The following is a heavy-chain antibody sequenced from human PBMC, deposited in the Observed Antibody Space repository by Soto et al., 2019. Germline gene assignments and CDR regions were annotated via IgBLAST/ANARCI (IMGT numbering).Heavy chain of an antibody. D-gene: IGHD2-2*01. CDR3: ASGCSSTSCPDY. CDR2: IYYSGST. CDR1: GGSISSGGYY. Sequence: SETLSLTCTVSGGSISSGGYYWSWIRQHPGKGLEWIGYIYYSGSTYYNPSLKSRVTISVDTSKNQFSLKLSSVTAADTAVYYCASGCSSTSCPDYWGQGNLVTLSS. J-gene: IGHJ4*02. V-gene: IGHV4-31*03.